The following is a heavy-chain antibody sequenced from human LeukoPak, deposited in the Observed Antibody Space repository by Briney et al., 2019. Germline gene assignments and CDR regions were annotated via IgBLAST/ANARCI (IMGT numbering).Heavy chain of an antibody. CDR2: INHSGST. CDR3: ARARSGYYRYYYYMDV. CDR1: GGSFSGYY. J-gene: IGHJ6*03. Sequence: PSETLSLTCAVYGGSFSGYYWSWIRQPPGKGLEWIGEINHSGSTNCNPSLKSRVTISVDTSKNQFSLKLSSVTAADTAGYYCARARSGYYRYYYYMDVWGKGTTVTVSS. V-gene: IGHV4-34*01. D-gene: IGHD3-3*01.